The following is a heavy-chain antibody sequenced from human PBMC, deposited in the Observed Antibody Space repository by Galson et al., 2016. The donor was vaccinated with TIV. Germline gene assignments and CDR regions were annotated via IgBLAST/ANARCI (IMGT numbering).Heavy chain of an antibody. J-gene: IGHJ6*02. CDR2: IDGDDDT. CDR3: ARASSGYFYNYGMDV. D-gene: IGHD6-19*01. Sequence: PALVKPPQTLTLTCTFSGFSLSRSRMCVTWMRQPPGKALEWLARIDGDDDTYYNNFLATRLFITKDTSRNQVVLTLTNLDPADTATYYCARASSGYFYNYGMDVWGQGTTVTVS. V-gene: IGHV2-70*11. CDR1: GFSLSRSRMC.